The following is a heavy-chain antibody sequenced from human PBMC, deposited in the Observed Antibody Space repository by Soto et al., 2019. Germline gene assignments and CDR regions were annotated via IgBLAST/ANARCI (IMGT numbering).Heavy chain of an antibody. Sequence: SETLSLTCTVSGGSVSSGSYYWSWIRQPPGKGLEWIGYIYYSGSTNYNPSLKSRVTISVDTSKNQFSLKLSSVTAADTAVYYCARGRITMVRGVIDAFDIWGQGTMVTVS. J-gene: IGHJ3*02. CDR3: ARGRITMVRGVIDAFDI. CDR2: IYYSGST. CDR1: GGSVSSGSYY. D-gene: IGHD3-10*01. V-gene: IGHV4-61*01.